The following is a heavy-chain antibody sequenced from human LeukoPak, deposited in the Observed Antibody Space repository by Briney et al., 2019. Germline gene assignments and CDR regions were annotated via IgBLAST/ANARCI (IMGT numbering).Heavy chain of an antibody. Sequence: GGSLRLSCAASGFTFSSYDMHWVRQATGKGLEWVSAIGTAGDTYYPGSVKGRFTISRENAKNSLYLQMNSLRAGDTAVYYCARMYSSSWLASYYYGMDVWGQGTTVTVSS. CDR1: GFTFSSYD. CDR2: IGTAGDT. D-gene: IGHD6-13*01. CDR3: ARMYSSSWLASYYYGMDV. V-gene: IGHV3-13*01. J-gene: IGHJ6*02.